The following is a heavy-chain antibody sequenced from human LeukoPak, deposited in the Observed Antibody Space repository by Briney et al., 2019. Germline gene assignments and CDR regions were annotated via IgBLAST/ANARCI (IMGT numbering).Heavy chain of an antibody. V-gene: IGHV3-23*01. Sequence: GGSLRLSCAASAFTFTIYAMSWVRQSPGKGLEWVSSISDSGDRTYYADSVKGRFTISRDNSRNTLYLQVNSLRAEDTAVYYCAKSGSVPPDYWGQGTLVTVSS. CDR3: AKSGSVPPDY. CDR1: AFTFTIYA. D-gene: IGHD2-2*01. J-gene: IGHJ4*02. CDR2: ISDSGDRT.